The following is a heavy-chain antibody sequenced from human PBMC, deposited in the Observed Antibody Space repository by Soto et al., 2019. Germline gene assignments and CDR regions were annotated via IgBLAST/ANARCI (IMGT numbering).Heavy chain of an antibody. CDR2: VGRSGTYT. D-gene: IGHD3-22*01. J-gene: IGHJ4*02. V-gene: IGHV3-11*06. CDR3: ATYYYDSSGYYYFAY. CDR1: GFTFSDYY. Sequence: GSLRLSCAASGFTFSDYYMSWIRQAPGKGLEWVSYVGRSGTYTNYADSVKGRFTISRDNAKNSLYLQMNSLRAEDTAVYYCATYYYDSSGYYYFAYWGQGTLVTVSS.